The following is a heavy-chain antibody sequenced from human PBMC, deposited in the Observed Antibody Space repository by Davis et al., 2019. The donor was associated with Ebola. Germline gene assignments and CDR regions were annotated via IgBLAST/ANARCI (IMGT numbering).Heavy chain of an antibody. CDR2: ITRIGST. CDR3: ARRGRAVVRGVFYAMDV. CDR1: GASLSGDY. J-gene: IGHJ6*02. Sequence: SETLSLTCAVYGASLSGDYWNWIRQPPGKGLEWIGEITRIGSTTYNPSLNSRVTISLDTSNNQFSLRLTSVTAADTAVYYCARRGRAVVRGVFYAMDVWGQGATATVSS. D-gene: IGHD3-10*01. V-gene: IGHV4-34*01.